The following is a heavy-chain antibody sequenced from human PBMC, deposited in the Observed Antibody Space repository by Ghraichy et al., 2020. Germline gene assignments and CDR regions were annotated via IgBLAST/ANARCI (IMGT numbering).Heavy chain of an antibody. V-gene: IGHV3-20*04. J-gene: IGHJ3*02. CDR1: GFRFEDYD. CDR2: LNRNGGSR. D-gene: IGHD3-22*01. Sequence: GGSLRLSCAVSGFRFEDYDMAWVRQAPGKGLEWVSGLNRNGGSRLYGHSVTGRFTISRDNAKNSLYLQMNSLRADDTALYYCARKTYESSGYYDAFDIWGQGTNVTVSS. CDR3: ARKTYESSGYYDAFDI.